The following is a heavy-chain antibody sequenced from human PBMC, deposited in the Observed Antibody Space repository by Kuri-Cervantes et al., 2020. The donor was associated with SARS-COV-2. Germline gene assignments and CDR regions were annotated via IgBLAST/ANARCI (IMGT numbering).Heavy chain of an antibody. CDR1: GYGFTGYY. Sequence: ASVKVSCKASGYGFTGYYVHWVRQAPGQGLEWMGWIKPNSGGTNYSQKFQGRVTMTRDTSISTAYMELRRLRSDDTAVYYCARVRKRTGTTPDYWGQGTLVTVSS. CDR2: IKPNSGGT. D-gene: IGHD1-7*01. J-gene: IGHJ4*02. V-gene: IGHV1-2*02. CDR3: ARVRKRTGTTPDY.